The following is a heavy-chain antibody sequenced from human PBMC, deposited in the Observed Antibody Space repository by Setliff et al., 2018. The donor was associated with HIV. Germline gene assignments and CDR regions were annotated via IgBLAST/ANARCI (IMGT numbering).Heavy chain of an antibody. CDR2: INQDGSEK. CDR3: VRDLDPYFAMAV. CDR1: GFTFSSYA. Sequence: GGSLRLSCTASGFTFSSYAMHWVRQAPGKGLEWVANINQDGSEKYYVDSVKGRFTISRDNAMNSLYLQMSSLRVEDTAVYYCVRDLDPYFAMAVWGQGTTVTVSS. J-gene: IGHJ6*02. V-gene: IGHV3-7*01.